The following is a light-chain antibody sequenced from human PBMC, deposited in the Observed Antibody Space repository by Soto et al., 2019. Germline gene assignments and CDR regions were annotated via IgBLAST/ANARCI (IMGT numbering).Light chain of an antibody. CDR3: QQYGSSLT. J-gene: IGKJ1*01. V-gene: IGKV3-20*01. Sequence: EIVMTQSPASLSVSPGERATLSCRASQNVNSNLAWYQQKPGQAPRFLIYGASSRATGIPDRFSGSGSGTDFTLTISRLEPEDFAVYWCQQYGSSLTFGQGTKGEI. CDR2: GAS. CDR1: QNVNSN.